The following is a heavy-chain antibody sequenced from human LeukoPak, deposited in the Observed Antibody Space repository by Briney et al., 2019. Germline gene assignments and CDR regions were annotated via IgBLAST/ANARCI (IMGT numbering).Heavy chain of an antibody. D-gene: IGHD3-3*01. CDR1: GGTFSSYA. J-gene: IGHJ6*02. CDR3: ARDPIRFLEWLLYGMDV. CDR2: IIPILGIA. Sequence: ASVKVSCKASGGTFSSYAISWVRQAPGQGLEWMGRIIPILGIANYAQKFQGRVTITADKSTGTAYMELSSLRSEDTAVYYCARDPIRFLEWLLYGMDVWGQGTTVTVSS. V-gene: IGHV1-69*04.